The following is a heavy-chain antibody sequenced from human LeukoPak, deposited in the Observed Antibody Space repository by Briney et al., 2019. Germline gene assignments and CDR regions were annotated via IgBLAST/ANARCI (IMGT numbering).Heavy chain of an antibody. CDR3: ARVNGRAYAFDI. Sequence: PGGSLRLSCAASGFTFSSYAMHWVRQAPGKGLEYVSAISSNGGSTYYANSVKGRFTISRDNSKNTLYLQMGSLRAEDMAVYYCARVNGRAYAFDIWGQGTMVTVSS. J-gene: IGHJ3*02. D-gene: IGHD1-20*01. V-gene: IGHV3-64*01. CDR1: GFTFSSYA. CDR2: ISSNGGST.